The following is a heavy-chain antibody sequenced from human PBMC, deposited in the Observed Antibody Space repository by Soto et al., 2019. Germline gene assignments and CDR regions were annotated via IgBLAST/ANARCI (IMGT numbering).Heavy chain of an antibody. Sequence: QVQLVESGGGVVQPGRSLRLSCAASGFTFSSYAMHWVRQAPGKGLEWVAVISYDGSNNYYADSVKGRFTISRDNSKNTLYLQMNSLRADDTAVYYCAVPRAARWYSKYYYYGMDVWGQGTTVTVSS. J-gene: IGHJ6*02. CDR2: ISYDGSNN. D-gene: IGHD6-13*01. V-gene: IGHV3-30-3*01. CDR1: GFTFSSYA. CDR3: AVPRAARWYSKYYYYGMDV.